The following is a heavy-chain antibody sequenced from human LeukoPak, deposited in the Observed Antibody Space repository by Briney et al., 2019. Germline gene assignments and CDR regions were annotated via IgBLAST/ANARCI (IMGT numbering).Heavy chain of an antibody. D-gene: IGHD2-21*02. Sequence: QAGGSLRLFCAASGFMFSTYWMTWVRQAPGKGLEWVANIKRDGSVKNYVDSVKGRFTISRDNAKNSLYLQMSSLRAEDTAVYYCASDFSPHCGGDCYLDAFDIWGQGTMVTVSS. J-gene: IGHJ3*02. CDR2: IKRDGSVK. CDR1: GFMFSTYW. V-gene: IGHV3-7*01. CDR3: ASDFSPHCGGDCYLDAFDI.